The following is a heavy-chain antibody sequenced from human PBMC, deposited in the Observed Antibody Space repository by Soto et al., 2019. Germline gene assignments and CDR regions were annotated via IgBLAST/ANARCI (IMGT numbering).Heavy chain of an antibody. J-gene: IGHJ6*02. CDR3: ARDLAKYSSPPGV. Sequence: GGSLSLSCAASGFTFSSYSMNWVRQAPGKGLEWVSSISSSSSYIYYADSVKGRFTISRDNAKNSLYLQMNSLRAEDTAVYYCARDLAKYSSPPGVWGQGTTVTVSS. V-gene: IGHV3-21*01. CDR2: ISSSSSYI. D-gene: IGHD6-6*01. CDR1: GFTFSSYS.